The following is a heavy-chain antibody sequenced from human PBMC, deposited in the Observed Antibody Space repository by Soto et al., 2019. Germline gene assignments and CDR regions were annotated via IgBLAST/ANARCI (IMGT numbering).Heavy chain of an antibody. D-gene: IGHD3-22*01. Sequence: EVQLVESGGGLVKPGGSLRLSCAASGFTFSTYSMNWVRQAPGKGLEWVSSISSTSIYIYYADSVKGQFTISIDNAKNSLYLQMNILRAEDTAVYFCARDLHSDSSGFGYWGQGTLVTVSS. CDR2: ISSTSIYI. J-gene: IGHJ4*02. CDR1: GFTFSTYS. CDR3: ARDLHSDSSGFGY. V-gene: IGHV3-21*01.